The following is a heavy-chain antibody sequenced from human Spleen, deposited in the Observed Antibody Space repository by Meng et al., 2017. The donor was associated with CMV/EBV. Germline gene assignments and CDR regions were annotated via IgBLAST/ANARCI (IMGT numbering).Heavy chain of an antibody. Sequence: YTCTNYGSSWVRQAPGRGLEWIGWISPYDGPNYARNLRGSVTLTTDTSTTTAYMELRSLRSDDTAVYYCAAESRELRLLEWLLYEADYWGQGTLVTVSS. D-gene: IGHD3-3*01. CDR1: YTCTNYG. CDR3: AAESRELRLLEWLLYEADY. J-gene: IGHJ4*02. V-gene: IGHV1-18*01. CDR2: ISPYDGP.